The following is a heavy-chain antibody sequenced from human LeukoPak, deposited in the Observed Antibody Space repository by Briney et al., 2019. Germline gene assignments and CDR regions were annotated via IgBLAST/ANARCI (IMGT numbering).Heavy chain of an antibody. D-gene: IGHD3-22*01. CDR2: IYYSRST. Sequence: SETLSLTCTVSGGSISSYYWSWIRQPPGKGLEWIGYIYYSRSTNYNPSLKSRVTISVDTSKNQFSLKLSSVTAADTAVYYCARAPYYYDSSGYLGYYGMDVWGQGTTVTVSS. V-gene: IGHV4-59*01. J-gene: IGHJ6*02. CDR3: ARAPYYYDSSGYLGYYGMDV. CDR1: GGSISSYY.